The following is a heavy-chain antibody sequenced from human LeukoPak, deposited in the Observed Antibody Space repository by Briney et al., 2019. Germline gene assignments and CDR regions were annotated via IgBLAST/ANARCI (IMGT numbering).Heavy chain of an antibody. V-gene: IGHV1-46*01. CDR2: INPTGDRT. J-gene: IGHJ4*02. CDR3: AKLTRGSYYAY. D-gene: IGHD3-16*01. Sequence: GASVKVSCKASGYTFTSYYMHWVRQAPGQGLEWMGLINPTGDRTGYAQKLQGRVTMTTDTSTSTAYMELRSLRSDDTAVYYCAKLTRGSYYAYWGQGTLVTVSS. CDR1: GYTFTSYY.